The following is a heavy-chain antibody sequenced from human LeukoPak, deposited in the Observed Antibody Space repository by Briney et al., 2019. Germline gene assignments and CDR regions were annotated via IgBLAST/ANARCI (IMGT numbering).Heavy chain of an antibody. CDR3: ARDRRQLELRGDFDY. V-gene: IGHV4-39*07. CDR1: GGSISSSSYY. J-gene: IGHJ4*02. CDR2: IYYSGST. Sequence: NPSETLSLTCTVSGGSISSSSYYWGWIRQPPGKGLEWIGSIYYSGSTYYNPSLKSRVTISVDTSKNQFSLKLSSVTAADTAVYYCARDRRQLELRGDFDYWGQGTLVTVSS. D-gene: IGHD1-26*01.